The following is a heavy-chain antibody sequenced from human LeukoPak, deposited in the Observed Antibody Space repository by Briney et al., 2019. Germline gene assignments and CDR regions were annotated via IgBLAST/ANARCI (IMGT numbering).Heavy chain of an antibody. CDR2: IYYSGST. J-gene: IGHJ5*02. Sequence: SETLSLTCTVSGGSISSSSYYWGWIRQPPGKGLEWIGSIYYSGSTYYNPSLKSRVTISVDTSKDQFSLKLSSVTAADTAVYYCARRGCSGGTCYPSDNWFDPWGQGTLVTVSS. CDR1: GGSISSSSYY. V-gene: IGHV4-39*07. D-gene: IGHD2-15*01. CDR3: ARRGCSGGTCYPSDNWFDP.